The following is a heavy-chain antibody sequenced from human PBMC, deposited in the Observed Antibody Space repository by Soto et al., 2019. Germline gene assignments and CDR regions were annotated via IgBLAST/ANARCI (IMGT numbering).Heavy chain of an antibody. CDR3: TAGSGKSDFDY. D-gene: IGHD3-10*01. J-gene: IGHJ4*02. Sequence: PGGSLRLSWAASGCTFTNAWMSWVRQAPGKGLEWVGRIKSTGEGGTTDYAAPVKGRFTISRDDSKNTVYLQMNSLKTEDTAVYYCTAGSGKSDFDYWGQGTLVT. V-gene: IGHV3-15*01. CDR2: IKSTGEGGTT. CDR1: GCTFTNAW.